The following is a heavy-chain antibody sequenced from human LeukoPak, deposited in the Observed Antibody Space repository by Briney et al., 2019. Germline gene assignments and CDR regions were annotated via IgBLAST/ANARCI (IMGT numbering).Heavy chain of an antibody. V-gene: IGHV3-7*01. J-gene: IGHJ6*02. CDR2: IRPDGSAV. Sequence: GGSLRFSCIASGFTFNQHSMSWVRQAPVKGLEWVASIRPDGSAVFYVDSVKGRFTFSRDNAKNSLDLQMNSLRAEDTAVYYCARFGLPYSIDLWGQGTMVTVSS. CDR1: GFTFNQHS. D-gene: IGHD3/OR15-3a*01. CDR3: ARFGLPYSIDL.